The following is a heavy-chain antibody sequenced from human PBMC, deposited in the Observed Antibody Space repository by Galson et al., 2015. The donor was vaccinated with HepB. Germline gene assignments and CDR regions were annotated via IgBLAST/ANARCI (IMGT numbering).Heavy chain of an antibody. CDR1: GFFFSEYA. CDR2: ISNNGGTI. D-gene: IGHD3-10*01. J-gene: IGHJ3*01. CDR3: TKDRMGGRGGAFDF. Sequence: SLRLSCATSGFFFSEYAMTWVRQAPGKGLESVSTISNNGGTITYTDSVKARFTISRDDSKNTVFLQMNSLTVDDTAVYYCTKDRMGGRGGAFDFWGQGTKVTVSS. V-gene: IGHV3-23*01.